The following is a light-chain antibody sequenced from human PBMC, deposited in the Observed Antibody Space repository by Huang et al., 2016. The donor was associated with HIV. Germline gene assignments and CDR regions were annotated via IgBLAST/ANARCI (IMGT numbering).Light chain of an antibody. V-gene: IGKV1-9*01. CDR3: QQVKSYPLT. CDR1: QGISSY. CDR2: AAS. J-gene: IGKJ4*01. Sequence: IQLTQSPSSLSAFVGDTVTITCRASQGISSYLAWYQQKPGKAPNLLMYAASTWQSGVPSRFSGSGSGTDFTLTISSLQPEDSATYYCQQVKSYPLTFGGGTKVVIK.